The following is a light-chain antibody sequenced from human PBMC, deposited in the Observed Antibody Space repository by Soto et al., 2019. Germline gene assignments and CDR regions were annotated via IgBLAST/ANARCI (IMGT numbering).Light chain of an antibody. Sequence: EMVMTQSPATLSVSPGERATLSCRASQSVGSNLAWYQQKPGQAPRLLIYAASTRATGIPARFSGSGSGTECTLTISSLQAEDFAVYYCQQYNNWSFGQGTRLEIK. CDR1: QSVGSN. J-gene: IGKJ5*01. CDR2: AAS. CDR3: QQYNNWS. V-gene: IGKV3-15*01.